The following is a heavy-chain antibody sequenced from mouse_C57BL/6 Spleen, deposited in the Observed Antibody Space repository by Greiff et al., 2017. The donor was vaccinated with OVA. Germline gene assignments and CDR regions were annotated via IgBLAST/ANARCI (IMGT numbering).Heavy chain of an antibody. V-gene: IGHV1-82*01. CDR2: IYPGDGDT. D-gene: IGHD1-1*01. CDR3: ARYYGSTHWYFDV. Sequence: LQESGPELVKPGASVKISCKASGYAFSSSWMNWVKQRPGKGLEWIGRIYPGDGDTNYNGKFKGKATLTADKSSSTAYMQLSSLTSEDSAVYFCARYYGSTHWYFDVWGTGTTVTVSS. J-gene: IGHJ1*03. CDR1: GYAFSSSW.